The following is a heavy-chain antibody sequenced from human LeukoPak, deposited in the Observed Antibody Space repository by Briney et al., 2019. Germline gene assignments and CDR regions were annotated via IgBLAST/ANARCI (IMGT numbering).Heavy chain of an antibody. CDR3: ASPEAGYSGSYHYYFDY. D-gene: IGHD1-26*01. CDR2: IIPIFGTA. V-gene: IGHV1-69*05. J-gene: IGHJ4*02. Sequence: SVKVSCKASGGTFSSYAISWVRQAPGQGLEWMGGIIPIFGTANYAQKFQGRVTITTDESTSTAYMELSSLRSEDTAVYYCASPEAGYSGSYHYYFDYWGQGTLVTVSS. CDR1: GGTFSSYA.